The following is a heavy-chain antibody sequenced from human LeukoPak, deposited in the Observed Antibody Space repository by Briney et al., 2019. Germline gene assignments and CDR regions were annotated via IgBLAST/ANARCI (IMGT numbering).Heavy chain of an antibody. D-gene: IGHD2-21*02. J-gene: IGHJ3*02. Sequence: GASVKVSCKASGYTFTGYYMHWVRQAPGQGLEWMGRINPNSGGTNYAQKFQGGVTMTRDTSISTAYMELSRLRSDDTAVYYCARDVGTDDAFDIWGQGTMVTVSS. CDR2: INPNSGGT. V-gene: IGHV1-2*06. CDR3: ARDVGTDDAFDI. CDR1: GYTFTGYY.